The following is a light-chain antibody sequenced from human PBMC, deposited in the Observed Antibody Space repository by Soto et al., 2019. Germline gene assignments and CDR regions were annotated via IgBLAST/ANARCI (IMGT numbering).Light chain of an antibody. Sequence: QSALTQPASVSGSPGQSITIPCPGTSSAVGSYNLVSWYQQHPGKAPKLMIYEDNKRPSGVSNRFSGSKSGNTASLTISGLQAEDEAHYYCCSYAPISTVVFGGGTKLTVL. CDR3: CSYAPISTVV. CDR1: SSAVGSYNL. V-gene: IGLV2-23*01. J-gene: IGLJ3*02. CDR2: EDN.